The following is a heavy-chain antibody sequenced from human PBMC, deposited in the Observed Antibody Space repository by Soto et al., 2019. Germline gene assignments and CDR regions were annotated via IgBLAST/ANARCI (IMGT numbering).Heavy chain of an antibody. V-gene: IGHV3-30-3*01. J-gene: IGHJ6*02. D-gene: IGHD6-19*01. CDR2: TSYDGSKK. Sequence: QVQLVESGGGVVQPGRSLRLSCAASGFTFSSYAMHWVRQAPGKGLEWVAVTSYDGSKKHYADSVKSRFSISRDKTKNTLYLQMNSLRAEDTAVYYCARVDPPGMGIKPSGHYYYYGMDVWGQGTTVTVSS. CDR3: ARVDPPGMGIKPSGHYYYYGMDV. CDR1: GFTFSSYA.